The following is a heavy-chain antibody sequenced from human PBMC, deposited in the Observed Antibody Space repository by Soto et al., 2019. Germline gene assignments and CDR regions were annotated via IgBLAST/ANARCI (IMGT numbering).Heavy chain of an antibody. CDR1: GGSISSGGYS. J-gene: IGHJ6*02. Sequence: SETLSLTCAVSGGSISSGGYSWSWIRQPPGKGLEWIGYIYQSGSTYYNPSLKSRVTISVDRSRNQSSLKLSSVTAADTAVYFCATQSYSNSGAYYYYAMDVWGQGTTVTVSS. V-gene: IGHV4-30-2*01. D-gene: IGHD4-4*01. CDR3: ATQSYSNSGAYYYYAMDV. CDR2: IYQSGST.